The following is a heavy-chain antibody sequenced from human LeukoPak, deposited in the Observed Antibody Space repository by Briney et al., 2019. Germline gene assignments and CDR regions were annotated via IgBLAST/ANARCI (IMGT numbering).Heavy chain of an antibody. CDR2: IKQDGSEK. J-gene: IGHJ3*02. Sequence: GGSLRLSCAASGFTFSSYWMSWVRQAPGKGLEWVANIKQDGSEKYYVDSVKGRFTISRDNAKNSLYLQMNSLRAEDTAVYYCAREIATGYSSSCRAFDIWGQGTMVTVSS. CDR1: GFTFSSYW. CDR3: AREIATGYSSSCRAFDI. D-gene: IGHD6-13*01. V-gene: IGHV3-7*01.